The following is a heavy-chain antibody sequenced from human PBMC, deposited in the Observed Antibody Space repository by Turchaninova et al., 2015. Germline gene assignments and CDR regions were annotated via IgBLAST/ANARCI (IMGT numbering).Heavy chain of an antibody. Sequence: QVQLQESGPGLVKPSETLSLTCTVPRGSMDSDYWSWNRQSPEKGRAWIAHIAYNGRNEYNPSLQSRVTISLDTSKNQISLQVTSMTAADTATYYCARRLSPAISGRLLFDYWGQGIPVTVSS. CDR3: ARRLSPAISGRLLFDY. CDR2: IAYNGRN. D-gene: IGHD3-10*01. J-gene: IGHJ4*02. V-gene: IGHV4-59*01. CDR1: RGSMDSDY.